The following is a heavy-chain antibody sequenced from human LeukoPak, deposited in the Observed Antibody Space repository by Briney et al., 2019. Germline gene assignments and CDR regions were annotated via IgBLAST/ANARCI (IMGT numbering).Heavy chain of an antibody. CDR2: ISAYNGNT. Sequence: EASVKVSCKASGYTLTNYAITWVRQAPGQGLEWMGWISAYNGNTNYAKKFQGRVTMTEDTSTDTAYMELSSLRSEDTAVYYCATVDGVYYYDSSGYWGQGTLVTVSS. CDR1: GYTLTNYA. J-gene: IGHJ4*02. V-gene: IGHV1-18*01. CDR3: ATVDGVYYYDSSGY. D-gene: IGHD3-22*01.